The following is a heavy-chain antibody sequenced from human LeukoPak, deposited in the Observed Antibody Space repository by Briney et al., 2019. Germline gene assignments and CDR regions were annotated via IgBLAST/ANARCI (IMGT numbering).Heavy chain of an antibody. V-gene: IGHV3-7*01. CDR3: AKEGPGPHFDY. CDR1: GFTFSSYW. J-gene: IGHJ4*02. D-gene: IGHD1-1*01. Sequence: GGSLRLSCAASGFTFSSYWMNWVRQAPGKGLEWVANIKQDESEKYYADSVKGRFTISRDNSKNTLYLQMNSLRAEDTAVYYCAKEGPGPHFDYWGQGTLVTVSS. CDR2: IKQDESEK.